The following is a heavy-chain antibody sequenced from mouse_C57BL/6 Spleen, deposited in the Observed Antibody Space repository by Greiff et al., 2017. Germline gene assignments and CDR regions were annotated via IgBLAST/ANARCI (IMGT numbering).Heavy chain of an antibody. Sequence: VQLQQSGPELVKPGASVKISCKASGYSFTGYYMNWVKQSPEKSLEWIGEINPSTGGTTYNQKFKAKATLTVDKSSSTAYMQLKSLTSEDSAVYYCAREGGTGSFDYWGQGTTLTVSS. CDR2: INPSTGGT. J-gene: IGHJ2*01. V-gene: IGHV1-42*01. CDR3: AREGGTGSFDY. CDR1: GYSFTGYY. D-gene: IGHD4-1*01.